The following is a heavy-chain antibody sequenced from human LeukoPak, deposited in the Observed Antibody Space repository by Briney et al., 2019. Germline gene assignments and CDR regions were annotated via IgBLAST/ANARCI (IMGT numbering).Heavy chain of an antibody. V-gene: IGHV4-59*08. CDR3: ARHGTISSESYFDY. J-gene: IGHJ4*02. CDR2: IHNSGRT. CDR1: GGSVGSYY. Sequence: KPSETLSLTCSVSGGSVGSYYWSWIRQSPGKGLEWIGYIHNSGRTNYNPSLKSRVTGFVDTSKNQVSLRLSSVTAADTAVYYCARHGTISSESYFDYWGQGALVTVSS. D-gene: IGHD1-14*01.